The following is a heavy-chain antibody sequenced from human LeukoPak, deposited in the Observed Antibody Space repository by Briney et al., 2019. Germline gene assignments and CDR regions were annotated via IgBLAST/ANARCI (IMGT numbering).Heavy chain of an antibody. D-gene: IGHD2-2*01. CDR1: GYRFTSYY. V-gene: IGHV1-46*01. CDR2: INPSGGST. Sequence: ASVKVSCKASGYRFTSYYMHWVRQAPGQGLAWMGIINPSGGSTIYAQKFQDRVSMTRDASTNTVYMELSSLSSEDTAVYYCARGGEYQLLDDFWGQGTLVTVSS. CDR3: ARGGEYQLLDDF. J-gene: IGHJ4*02.